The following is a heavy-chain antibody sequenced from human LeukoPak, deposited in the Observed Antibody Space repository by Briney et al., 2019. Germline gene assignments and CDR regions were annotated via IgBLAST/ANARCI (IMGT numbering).Heavy chain of an antibody. D-gene: IGHD3-10*01. CDR1: EFTFSEYW. J-gene: IGHJ3*02. CDR3: ARVTSWGAFDI. V-gene: IGHV3-74*01. CDR2: INNDGSST. Sequence: GGSLRLSCAASEFTFSEYWMHWVRQAPGKGLVWVSRINNDGSSTTYADSVKGRFTISRDNAKNSLYLQMNSLRAEDTAVYYCARVTSWGAFDIWGQGTMVTGSS.